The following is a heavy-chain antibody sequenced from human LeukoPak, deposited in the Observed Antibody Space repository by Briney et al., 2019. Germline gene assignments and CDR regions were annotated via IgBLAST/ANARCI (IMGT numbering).Heavy chain of an antibody. J-gene: IGHJ6*03. CDR2: IIPIFGTA. V-gene: IGHV1-69*05. D-gene: IGHD2-2*03. CDR3: ARGVGYCSSTSCYHAYYYYYMDV. CDR1: GGTFSSYA. Sequence: SVKVSCKASGGTFSSYAISWVRQAPGQGLEWMGGIIPIFGTANYAQKFQGRVTITTDESTSTAYMELSSLRSEDTAVYYCARGVGYCSSTSCYHAYYYYYMDVWGKGTTVTVSS.